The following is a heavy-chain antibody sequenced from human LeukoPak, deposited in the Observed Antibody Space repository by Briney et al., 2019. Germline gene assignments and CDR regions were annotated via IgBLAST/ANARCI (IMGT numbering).Heavy chain of an antibody. D-gene: IGHD3-22*01. CDR1: GVTFSDYY. Sequence: GGSLRLSCAASGVTFSDYYMSRIRQAPGKGLEWVSNISSSRSYTNYADSVKGRFTISRDNAKNSLYLQMNRLRAEDTAVYYCAREVVVGDYDSSGWFDLWGRGTLVTVSS. V-gene: IGHV3-11*05. CDR3: AREVVVGDYDSSGWFDL. CDR2: ISSSRSYT. J-gene: IGHJ2*01.